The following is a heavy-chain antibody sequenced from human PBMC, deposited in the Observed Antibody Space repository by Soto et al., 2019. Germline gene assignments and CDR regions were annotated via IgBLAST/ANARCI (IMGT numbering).Heavy chain of an antibody. J-gene: IGHJ4*02. V-gene: IGHV3-30*18. CDR2: ISYDGSNK. CDR1: GFTFSSYG. D-gene: IGHD3-10*01. CDR3: AKDPQPGALLPGSVSEFDY. Sequence: QVQLVESGGGVVQPGRSLRLSCAASGFTFSSYGMHWVRQAPGKGLEWVAVISYDGSNKYYADSVKGRFTISRDNSKNTLYLQMNSLRAEDTAVYYCAKDPQPGALLPGSVSEFDYWGQGTLVTVSS.